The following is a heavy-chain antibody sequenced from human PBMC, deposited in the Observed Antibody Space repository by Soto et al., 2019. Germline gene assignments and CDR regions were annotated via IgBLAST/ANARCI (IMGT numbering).Heavy chain of an antibody. D-gene: IGHD6-19*01. Sequence: EVQLLESGGGLVQPGGSLRLSCAASGFTFSSYAMSWVRQAPGKGLEWVSAISGSGGSTYYADSVKGRFTISRDNSKNTLYLQMNSLRAEDTAGYDWWGWYGSYFDSWGQGTLVTVSS. CDR3: WGWYGSYFDS. CDR1: GFTFSSYA. CDR2: ISGSGGST. J-gene: IGHJ4*02. V-gene: IGHV3-23*01.